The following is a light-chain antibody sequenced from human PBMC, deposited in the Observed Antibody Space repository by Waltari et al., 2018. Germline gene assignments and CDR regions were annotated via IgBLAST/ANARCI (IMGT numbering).Light chain of an antibody. J-gene: IGKJ4*01. Sequence: IQMTQSQSSVSASVGDRVTITCRASQGISSWLALYQQKPGKAPKLLIYSASSLQSRVPSRFRGSGSVTDCTLTICSLQPEDFATYYCHQAKSFPHTFGGGTKVEIK. CDR3: HQAKSFPHT. V-gene: IGKV1-12*01. CDR1: QGISSW. CDR2: SAS.